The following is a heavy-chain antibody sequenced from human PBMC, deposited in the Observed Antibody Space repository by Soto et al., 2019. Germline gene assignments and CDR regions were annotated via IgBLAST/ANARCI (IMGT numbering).Heavy chain of an antibody. CDR3: ARPSYYYDSSGYYLYYGMDV. CDR2: IDPSDSYT. V-gene: IGHV5-10-1*01. D-gene: IGHD3-22*01. CDR1: GYSFTSYW. J-gene: IGHJ6*02. Sequence: GESLKVSCKGSGYSFTSYWISWVRQMPGKGLEWMGRIDPSDSYTNYSPSFQGHVTISADKSISTAYLQWSSLKASDTAMYYCARPSYYYDSSGYYLYYGMDVWSQGTTVTGS.